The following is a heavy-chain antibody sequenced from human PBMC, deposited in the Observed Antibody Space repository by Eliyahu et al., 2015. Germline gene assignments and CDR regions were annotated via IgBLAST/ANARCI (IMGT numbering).Heavy chain of an antibody. CDR1: GFSLSNARMG. Sequence: QVTLKESGPVLVKPTETLTLTCTVXGFSLSNARMGVSWIRQPPGKALEWLAHIFSNDEKSYSTSLKSRLTISKDTSKSQVVLTMTNMDPVDTATYYCARIRYGIAVAGTLDYWGQGTLVTVSS. V-gene: IGHV2-26*01. CDR2: IFSNDEK. D-gene: IGHD6-19*01. J-gene: IGHJ4*02. CDR3: ARIRYGIAVAGTLDY.